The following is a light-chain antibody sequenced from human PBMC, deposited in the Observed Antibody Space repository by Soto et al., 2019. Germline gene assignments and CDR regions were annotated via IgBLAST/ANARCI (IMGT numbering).Light chain of an antibody. CDR3: SSYTTSRTYV. CDR2: DVS. J-gene: IGLJ1*01. CDR1: SSDVGGYNY. Sequence: QSVLTQPASVSGSPGQSITISCTGTSSDVGGYNYVSWYQQHPGKVPKLMIYDVSNRPSGVSNRFSGSKSGNTASLTISGLQAEDEADSYCSSYTTSRTYVFGIGTKVTV. V-gene: IGLV2-14*03.